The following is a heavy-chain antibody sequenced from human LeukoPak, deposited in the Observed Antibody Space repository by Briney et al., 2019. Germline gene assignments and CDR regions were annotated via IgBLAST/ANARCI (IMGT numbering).Heavy chain of an antibody. CDR3: AKWSGGTFGFFDS. CDR1: GFTFNNYA. Sequence: GASLRLSCAASGFTFNNYAMSWVRQAPGKGLEWVSAISYSGDTTHYADTVTGRFTIFRDNSKNTLLVQMNSLRAEDTAIYYCAKWSGGTFGFFDSWGRGTLVTVSS. J-gene: IGHJ4*02. CDR2: ISYSGDTT. D-gene: IGHD3-3*01. V-gene: IGHV3-23*01.